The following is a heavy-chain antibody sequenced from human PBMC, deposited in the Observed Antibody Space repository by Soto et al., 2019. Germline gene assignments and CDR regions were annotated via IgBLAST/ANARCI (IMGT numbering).Heavy chain of an antibody. V-gene: IGHV2-5*01. CDR1: GFSLSTSGVG. CDR3: ARRRGYNWNNPAFDY. Sequence: QITLKESGPALVKPTQTLTLTCTFSGFSLSTSGVGVGWIRQPPGKAREWLGIIYWNDDKKYSPSLRSRLGITKDTFRNQVVLTMTNVDPLDTATYYCARRRGYNWNNPAFDYWGQGALVTASS. D-gene: IGHD1-20*01. CDR2: IYWNDDK. J-gene: IGHJ4*02.